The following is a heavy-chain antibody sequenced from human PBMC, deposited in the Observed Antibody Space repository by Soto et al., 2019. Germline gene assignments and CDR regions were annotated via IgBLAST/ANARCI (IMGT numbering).Heavy chain of an antibody. CDR2: ISGSGDSK. J-gene: IGHJ5*02. CDR3: AKEDGYGASGWFDP. Sequence: SGGSLRLSCAASGFTISSYGMDWVRQAPGKGLEWVSAISGSGDSKYYADSVKGRFTISRDNSKNTLYLQMNSLRAEDAAVYYCAKEDGYGASGWFDPWGQGT. V-gene: IGHV3-23*01. CDR1: GFTISSYG. D-gene: IGHD4-17*01.